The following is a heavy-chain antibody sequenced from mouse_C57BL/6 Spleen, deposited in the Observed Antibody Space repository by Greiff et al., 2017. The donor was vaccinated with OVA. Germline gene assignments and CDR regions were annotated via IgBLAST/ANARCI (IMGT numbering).Heavy chain of an antibody. CDR3: ARRAYYSNYDAMDY. J-gene: IGHJ4*01. Sequence: VHLVESGAELVRPGTSVKVSCKASGYAFTNYLIEWVKQRPGQGLEWIGVINPGSGGTNYNEKFKGKATLTADKSSSTAYMQLSSLTSEDSAVYFCARRAYYSNYDAMDYWGQGTSVTVSS. V-gene: IGHV1-54*01. CDR2: INPGSGGT. CDR1: GYAFTNYL. D-gene: IGHD2-5*01.